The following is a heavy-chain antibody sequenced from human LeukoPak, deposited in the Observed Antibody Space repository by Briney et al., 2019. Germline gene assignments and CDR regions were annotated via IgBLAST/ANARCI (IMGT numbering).Heavy chain of an antibody. CDR1: GFTFSNYW. D-gene: IGHD6-13*01. V-gene: IGHV3-7*01. CDR2: IRRDGEEK. Sequence: GGSLRLSCAASGFTFSNYWMVWFRQAPGKGLEWLGNIRRDGEEKNYLDSVKGRFTFSRDNAKNSLYLQMDSLRAEDTAVYYCARGTLAAPGADYWGQGTLVRVSS. CDR3: ARGTLAAPGADY. J-gene: IGHJ4*02.